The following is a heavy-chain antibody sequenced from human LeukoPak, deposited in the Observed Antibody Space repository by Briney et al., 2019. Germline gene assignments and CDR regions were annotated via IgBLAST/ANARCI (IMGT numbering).Heavy chain of an antibody. CDR3: ARGGSGSYYYFDY. CDR2: ISYDGSNK. V-gene: IGHV3-30-3*01. CDR1: GFTFSSYA. J-gene: IGHJ4*02. D-gene: IGHD3-10*01. Sequence: SGGSLRLSCAASGFTFSSYAMSWVRQAPGKGLEWVAVISYDGSNKYYADSVKGRFTISRDNSKNTLYLQMNSLRAEDTAVYYCARGGSGSYYYFDYWGQGTLVTVSS.